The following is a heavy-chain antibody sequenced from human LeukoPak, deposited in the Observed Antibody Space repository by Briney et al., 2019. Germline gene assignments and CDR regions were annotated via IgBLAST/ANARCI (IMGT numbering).Heavy chain of an antibody. Sequence: SETLSLTCTVSGGSISSYYWSWIRQPPGKGLEWIGYIYYSGSTNYNPPLKSRVTISVDTSKNQFSLKLSSVTAADTAVYYCARGRGITIFGVLTHDAFDVWGQGTMVTVSS. V-gene: IGHV4-59*01. D-gene: IGHD3-3*01. CDR3: ARGRGITIFGVLTHDAFDV. J-gene: IGHJ3*01. CDR2: IYYSGST. CDR1: GGSISSYY.